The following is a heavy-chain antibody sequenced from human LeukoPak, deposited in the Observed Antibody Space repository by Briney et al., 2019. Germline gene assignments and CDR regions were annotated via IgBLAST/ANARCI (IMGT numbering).Heavy chain of an antibody. J-gene: IGHJ4*02. D-gene: IGHD5-12*01. CDR3: ARDSGYEGGFDY. CDR1: GGTFSSYG. CDR2: IVPILGVA. V-gene: IGHV1-69*04. Sequence: SVKVSCKASGGTFSSYGINWVRQAPGQGPEWMGRIVPILGVASFAQKFQGRVTTIADKSTSTAYMELSSLRSEDTAVYYCARDSGYEGGFDYWGQGTLVTVSS.